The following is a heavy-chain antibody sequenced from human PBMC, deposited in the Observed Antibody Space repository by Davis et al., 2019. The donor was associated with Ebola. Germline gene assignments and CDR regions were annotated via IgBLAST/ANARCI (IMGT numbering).Heavy chain of an antibody. J-gene: IGHJ4*02. Sequence: MPSETLSLTCAVSGGSISLYYWSWIRQPPGKGLEWIGYIYYSGSTTYNPSLKSRVTISVDTSKSQISLKLSSVTAADTAVYFCAREFYAGDRYYDSSGFYGWGQGTLVTVSS. D-gene: IGHD3-22*01. CDR2: IYYSGST. CDR3: AREFYAGDRYYDSSGFYG. CDR1: GGSISLYY. V-gene: IGHV4-59*01.